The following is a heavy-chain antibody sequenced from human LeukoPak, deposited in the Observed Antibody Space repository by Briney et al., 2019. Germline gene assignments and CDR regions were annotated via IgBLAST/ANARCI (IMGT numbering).Heavy chain of an antibody. Sequence: GGSLRLSCAASGFTFRDFAMSWVRQAPGKRLEWVAVISYDGSNKYYADSVKGRFTISRENSKKTLYLQMNSLRAEDTAVYYCASSYGDYDAYYYYGMDAWGQGTTVTVSS. CDR1: GFTFRDFA. CDR3: ASSYGDYDAYYYYGMDA. D-gene: IGHD4-17*01. J-gene: IGHJ6*02. V-gene: IGHV3-30-3*01. CDR2: ISYDGSNK.